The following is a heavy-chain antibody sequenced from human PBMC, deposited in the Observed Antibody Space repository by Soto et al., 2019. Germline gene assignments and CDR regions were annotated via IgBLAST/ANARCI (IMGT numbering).Heavy chain of an antibody. CDR1: GGTFSSYA. CDR2: IIPIFGTA. J-gene: IGHJ6*02. D-gene: IGHD3-10*01. V-gene: IGHV1-69*01. CDR3: ARSITMVRGVSSYYYYSGMDV. Sequence: QVQLVQSGAEVKKPGSSVKVSCKASGGTFSSYAISWVRQAPGQGLEWMGGIIPIFGTANYAQKFQGRVTITADESTRTAYMELSSLSSEDTAVYYCARSITMVRGVSSYYYYSGMDVWGQGTTVTVSS.